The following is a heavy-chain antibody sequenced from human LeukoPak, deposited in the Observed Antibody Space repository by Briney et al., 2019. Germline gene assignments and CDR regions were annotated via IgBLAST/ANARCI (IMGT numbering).Heavy chain of an antibody. CDR1: GYTFTNYG. V-gene: IGHV1-18*01. CDR2: ISGYNSDT. CDR3: ARRTYYYGSGSYNNNYYYYMDV. J-gene: IGHJ6*03. Sequence: ASVKVSCKASGYTFTNYGISWVRQTPGQGLEWMGCISGYNSDTNYAKKVQGRVTMTTDTSTSTAYMELRSLRSDDTAVYYCARRTYYYGSGSYNNNYYYYMDVWGKGTTVTVSS. D-gene: IGHD3-10*01.